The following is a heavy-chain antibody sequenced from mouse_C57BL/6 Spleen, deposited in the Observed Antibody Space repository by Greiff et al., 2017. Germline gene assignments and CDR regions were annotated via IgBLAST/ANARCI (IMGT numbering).Heavy chain of an antibody. D-gene: IGHD1-1*01. CDR1: GFNIKDDY. V-gene: IGHV14-4*01. J-gene: IGHJ3*01. Sequence: VQLQQSGAELVRPGASVKLSCTASGFNIKDDYMHWVKQRPEQGLEWIGWIDPENGDTEYATKFQGKATITADTSSNTAYLQLSSLTSEDTAVYYCTTSSLYYGSRVFAYWGQGTLVTVSA. CDR2: IDPENGDT. CDR3: TTSSLYYGSRVFAY.